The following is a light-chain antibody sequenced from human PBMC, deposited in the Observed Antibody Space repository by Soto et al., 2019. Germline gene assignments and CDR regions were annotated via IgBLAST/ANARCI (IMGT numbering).Light chain of an antibody. V-gene: IGKV1-27*01. J-gene: IGKJ1*01. CDR3: QQYNTLWT. CDR1: QGISNY. Sequence: DIQMTQSPSSPSASFGDRVTITCRASQGISNYLAWYQQKPGKVPKLLIYAASTLQSGVPSRVSGSGSGTEFTLTISSLTPDDFATDYCQQYNTLWTFGPGTKVDIK. CDR2: AAS.